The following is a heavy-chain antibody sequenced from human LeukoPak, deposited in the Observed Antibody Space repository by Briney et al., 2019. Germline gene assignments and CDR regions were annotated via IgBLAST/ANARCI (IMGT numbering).Heavy chain of an antibody. CDR1: GFSLSSGVVG. J-gene: IGHJ4*02. D-gene: IGHD4-23*01. CDR2: IYWNDDK. CDR3: THTVDYGGNPNDY. V-gene: IGHV2-5*01. Sequence: SGPTLGKPTQTLTLTCTFSGFSLSSGVVGVGWIRQPPGKALEWLALIYWNDDKRYSPSLKNRLTITKDTSENQVVLTLTNMEPVDTATYYCTHTVDYGGNPNDYWGQGTLVTVSS.